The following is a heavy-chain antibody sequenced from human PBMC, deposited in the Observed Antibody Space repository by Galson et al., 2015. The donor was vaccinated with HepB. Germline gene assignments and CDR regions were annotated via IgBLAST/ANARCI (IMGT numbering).Heavy chain of an antibody. CDR2: FDSEERKT. Sequence: SVKVSCKVSGNTLTELSMYWVRQAPGKGLEWMGGFDSEERKTIYSQKFQGRASMTEDRSTDTAYMELSSLTSEDTAVYYCTTVKQWLAFDDFFDIWGQGTMVTVSS. J-gene: IGHJ3*02. CDR1: GNTLTELS. D-gene: IGHD6-19*01. V-gene: IGHV1-24*01. CDR3: TTVKQWLAFDDFFDI.